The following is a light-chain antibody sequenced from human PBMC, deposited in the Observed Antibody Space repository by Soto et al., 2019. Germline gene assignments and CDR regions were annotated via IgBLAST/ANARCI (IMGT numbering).Light chain of an antibody. V-gene: IGKV3-15*01. CDR1: QSVNSD. CDR2: DAS. Sequence: EIGMTQSPATLSLSPGERATLSCRASQSVNSDLAWYQQKPGQAPRLLIYDASPRAAGVPARFTGRGSETEFTLTISSLQSEDYAVYYCQHYNNWPPYTFGQGTKLEIK. J-gene: IGKJ2*01. CDR3: QHYNNWPPYT.